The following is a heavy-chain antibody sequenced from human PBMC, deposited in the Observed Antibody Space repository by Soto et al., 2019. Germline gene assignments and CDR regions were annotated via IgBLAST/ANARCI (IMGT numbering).Heavy chain of an antibody. CDR3: ARGGIVGATGYYYGMDV. CDR2: IIPIFGTA. Sequence: QVPLVQSGAEVKKPGSSVKVSCKASGGTFSSYAISWVRQAPGQGLEWMGGIIPIFGTANYAQKFQGRVTITADESTSTAYMELSSLRSEDTAVYYCARGGIVGATGYYYGMDVWGQGTTVTVSS. D-gene: IGHD1-26*01. CDR1: GGTFSSYA. V-gene: IGHV1-69*12. J-gene: IGHJ6*02.